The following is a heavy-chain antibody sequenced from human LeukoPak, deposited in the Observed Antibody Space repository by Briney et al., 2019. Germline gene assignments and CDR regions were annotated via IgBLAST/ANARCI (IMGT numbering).Heavy chain of an antibody. V-gene: IGHV4-34*01. D-gene: IGHD6-13*01. Sequence: SETLSLTCAVYGGSFSGYYWSWIRQPPGKGLEWIGEINHSGSTNYNPSLKSRVTISVDTSKNQFSLKLSSVTAADTAVYYCARHAAAGLYYYYYYMDVWGKGTTVTVSS. CDR1: GGSFSGYY. J-gene: IGHJ6*03. CDR3: ARHAAAGLYYYYYYMDV. CDR2: INHSGST.